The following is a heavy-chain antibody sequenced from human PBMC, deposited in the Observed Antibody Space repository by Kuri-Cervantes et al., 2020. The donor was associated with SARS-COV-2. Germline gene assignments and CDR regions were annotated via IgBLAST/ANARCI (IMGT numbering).Heavy chain of an antibody. D-gene: IGHD1-26*01. CDR1: GYSISSGYY. J-gene: IGHJ3*02. CDR3: ARYDQWGDPFDI. CDR2: IYHSGST. V-gene: IGHV4-38-2*02. Sequence: SETLSLTCTVSGYSISSGYYWGWIRQPPGKGLEWIGSIYHSGSTYYNPSLKSRVTISVDTSKNQFSLKLSSVTAADTAMYYCARYDQWGDPFDIWGQGTMVTVSS.